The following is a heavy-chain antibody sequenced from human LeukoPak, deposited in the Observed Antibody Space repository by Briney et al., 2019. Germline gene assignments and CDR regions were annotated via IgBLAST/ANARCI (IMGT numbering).Heavy chain of an antibody. D-gene: IGHD2-2*01. Sequence: GGSLRLSCAASGFSFSICSMHWVRQAPGKGLEWVAFIRYDASDKYYADSVRGRFTISRDNSKNTLYLEMKSLRPEDTAVYYCAKDRSTTNCYDYWGQGALVTVSS. CDR1: GFSFSICS. J-gene: IGHJ4*02. CDR2: IRYDASDK. V-gene: IGHV3-30*02. CDR3: AKDRSTTNCYDY.